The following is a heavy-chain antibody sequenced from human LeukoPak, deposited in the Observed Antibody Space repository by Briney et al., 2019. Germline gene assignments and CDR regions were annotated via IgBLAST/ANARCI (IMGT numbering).Heavy chain of an antibody. CDR3: ARYPHGSGAFDY. CDR2: ISGSGGST. J-gene: IGHJ4*02. D-gene: IGHD2-15*01. Sequence: GGSLRLSCAASGFTFSSYAMDWVRQAPGKGLEWVSAISGSGGSTYYADSVKDRFTISRDNSKTTLFLQMNSLRAEDTAVYYCARYPHGSGAFDYWGQGTLVTVSS. V-gene: IGHV3-23*01. CDR1: GFTFSSYA.